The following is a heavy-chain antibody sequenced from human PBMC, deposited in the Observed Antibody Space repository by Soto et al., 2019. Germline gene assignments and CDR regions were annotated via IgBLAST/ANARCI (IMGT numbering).Heavy chain of an antibody. CDR1: RGSNSRYY. CDR3: ARWLLWCGEPIGAFDD. CDR2: IYCSGST. D-gene: IGHD3-10*01. Sequence: SETISLTCTVSRGSNSRYYLSWIRQPPGKGMEWNGYIYCSGSTNNNPSLKSRVTISVDTSKNQFSLKLSSVTAADTAVYYCARWLLWCGEPIGAFDDRGQGPLVTVSS. J-gene: IGHJ4*02. V-gene: IGHV4-59*01.